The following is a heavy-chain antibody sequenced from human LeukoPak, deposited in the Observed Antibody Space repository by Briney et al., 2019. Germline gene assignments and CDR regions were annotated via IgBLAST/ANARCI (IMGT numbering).Heavy chain of an antibody. CDR3: ARGTMTTVTYYFDY. J-gene: IGHJ4*02. CDR2: INHSGST. Sequence: SETLSLTCAVYGGSFSGYYWSWIRQPPGKGLEWIGEINHSGSTNYNPSLKGRVTISVDTSKNQFSLKLSSVTAADTAVYYCARGTMTTVTYYFDYWGQGTLVTVSS. V-gene: IGHV4-34*01. D-gene: IGHD4-17*01. CDR1: GGSFSGYY.